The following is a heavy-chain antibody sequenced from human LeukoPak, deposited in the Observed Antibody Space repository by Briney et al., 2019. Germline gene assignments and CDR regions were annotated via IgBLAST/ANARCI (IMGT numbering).Heavy chain of an antibody. CDR1: GVSISGGNYH. CDR3: TRDLTQYYDVWSGSHGFDI. D-gene: IGHD3-3*01. J-gene: IGHJ3*02. CDR2: IYSSGAT. V-gene: IGHV4-61*02. Sequence: RPSETLSLTCSVSGVSISGGNYHWSWIRQPAGKGLEWIGRIYSSGATNYNPSFKRRATISEDTSKNQFSLKLTSVTAADTAVYYCTRDLTQYYDVWSGSHGFDIWGQGTMVIVSS.